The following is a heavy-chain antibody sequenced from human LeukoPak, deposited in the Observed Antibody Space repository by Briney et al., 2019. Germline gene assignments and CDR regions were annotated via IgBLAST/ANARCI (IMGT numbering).Heavy chain of an antibody. CDR3: ASDLMYRSSWSEGDPLDS. Sequence: SVTGRFTISRDNTKNSLYLQMNSLRAEGTAVYYCASDLMYRSSWSEGDPLDSWGQGTLVTVSS. V-gene: IGHV3-21*06. J-gene: IGHJ4*02. D-gene: IGHD6-13*01.